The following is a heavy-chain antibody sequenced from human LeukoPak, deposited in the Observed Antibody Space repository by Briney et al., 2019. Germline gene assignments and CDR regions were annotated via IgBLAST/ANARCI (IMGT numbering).Heavy chain of an antibody. CDR1: GFTFGSYA. CDR2: ISGNGVGT. J-gene: IGHJ3*01. CDR3: AFRGKVTVTTKGAFDF. V-gene: IGHV3-23*01. D-gene: IGHD4-17*01. Sequence: PGGSLRLSCVASGFTFGSYAMSWVRQAPGKGLEWVSLISGNGVGTDYADSVKGRFTISRDNSKNTLYLQMNSLRAKDTAVYYCAFRGKVTVTTKGAFDFWGQGTMVTASS.